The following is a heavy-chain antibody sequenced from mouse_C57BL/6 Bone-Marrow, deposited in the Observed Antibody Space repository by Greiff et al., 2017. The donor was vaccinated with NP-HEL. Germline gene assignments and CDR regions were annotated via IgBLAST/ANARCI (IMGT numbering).Heavy chain of an antibody. CDR3: ARPYDAYYSFAY. CDR2: IWTGGGT. J-gene: IGHJ3*01. Sequence: LVESGPGLVAPSQSLSITCTVSGFSLTSYAISWVRQPPGKGLEWLGVIWTGGGTNYNSALKSRLSIRKDNTKSQVFLKMNSLQPDDTARYYCARPYDAYYSFAYWGQGTLVTVSA. D-gene: IGHD2-3*01. CDR1: GFSLTSYA. V-gene: IGHV2-9-1*01.